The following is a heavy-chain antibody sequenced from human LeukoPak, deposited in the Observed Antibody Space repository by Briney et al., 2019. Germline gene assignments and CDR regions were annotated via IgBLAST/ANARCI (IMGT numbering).Heavy chain of an antibody. CDR3: EKFYSSGWYYFDY. CDR1: GFTFSSYA. D-gene: IGHD6-19*01. V-gene: IGHV3-23*01. Sequence: GGSLRLSCAASGFTFSSYAMSWVRQAPGKGLEWVSAISGSGGSTYYADSVKGRFTISRDNSKNTLYLQMNSLRAEDTAVYYCEKFYSSGWYYFDYWGQGTLVTVSS. J-gene: IGHJ4*02. CDR2: ISGSGGST.